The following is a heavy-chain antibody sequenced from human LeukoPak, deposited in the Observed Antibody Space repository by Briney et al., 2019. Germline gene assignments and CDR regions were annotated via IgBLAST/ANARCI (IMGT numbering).Heavy chain of an antibody. V-gene: IGHV3-66*01. CDR3: ARGRCSSTSCPDDYYYYMDV. Sequence: PGGSLRLSCAASGFTVSSNYMSWVRQAPGKGLEWVSVIYSGGSTYYADSVKGRFTISRDNSKNTLYLQMNSLRAEDTAVYYCARGRCSSTSCPDDYYYYMDVWGKGTTVTISS. D-gene: IGHD2-2*01. J-gene: IGHJ6*03. CDR2: IYSGGST. CDR1: GFTVSSNY.